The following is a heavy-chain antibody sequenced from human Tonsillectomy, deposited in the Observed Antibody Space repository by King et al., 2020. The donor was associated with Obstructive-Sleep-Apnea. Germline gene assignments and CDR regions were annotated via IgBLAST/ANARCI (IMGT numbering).Heavy chain of an antibody. V-gene: IGHV3-30*18. D-gene: IGHD3-10*01. Sequence: VQLVESGGGVVQPGRSLRLSCAAYGFTFSSYGMHWVRQAPGKGLEWVAVISFDGRDTYYADSVKGRVSISSDNSKKILYLQMNSLRAEDTAVYYCVKDLRYYGSGYDYNLDYWGQGTLVTVSS. CDR2: ISFDGRDT. CDR3: VKDLRYYGSGYDYNLDY. J-gene: IGHJ4*02. CDR1: GFTFSSYG.